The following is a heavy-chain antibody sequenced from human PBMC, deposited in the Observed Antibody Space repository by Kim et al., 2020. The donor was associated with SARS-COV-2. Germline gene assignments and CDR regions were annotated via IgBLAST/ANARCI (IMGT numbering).Heavy chain of an antibody. D-gene: IGHD2-15*01. J-gene: IGHJ4*02. Sequence: NYSPSFQGHVTISADKSISTAYLQWSSLKASDTAMYYCARKGEDRTFLGYWGQGTLVTVSS. V-gene: IGHV5-10-1*01. CDR3: ARKGEDRTFLGY.